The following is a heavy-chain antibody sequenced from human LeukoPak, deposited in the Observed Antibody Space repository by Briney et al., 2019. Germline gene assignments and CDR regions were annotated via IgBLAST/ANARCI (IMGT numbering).Heavy chain of an antibody. D-gene: IGHD1-26*01. V-gene: IGHV4-61*02. J-gene: IGHJ4*02. CDR3: ARGEGGSYFDY. CDR2: IYTSGST. Sequence: PSETLSLTCTVSGGSISSGSYYWSWIRQPAGKGLEWIGRIYTSGSTNYNPSLKSRVTISVDTSKNQFSLKLSSVTAADTAVYYCARGEGGSYFDYWGQGTLVTVSS. CDR1: GGSISSGSYY.